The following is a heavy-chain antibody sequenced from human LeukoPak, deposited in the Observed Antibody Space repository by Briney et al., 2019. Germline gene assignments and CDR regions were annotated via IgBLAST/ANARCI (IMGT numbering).Heavy chain of an antibody. CDR2: IYYSGST. Sequence: KPSETLSLTCTVSGGSIRSYYWSWIRQPPGKGLGWIGYIYYSGSTNYNPSLKSRVTISVDTSKNQFSLKLSSVTAADTAVYYCAREGLGYGDYGFDPWGQGTLVTVSS. D-gene: IGHD4-17*01. CDR1: GGSIRSYY. V-gene: IGHV4-59*01. CDR3: AREGLGYGDYGFDP. J-gene: IGHJ5*02.